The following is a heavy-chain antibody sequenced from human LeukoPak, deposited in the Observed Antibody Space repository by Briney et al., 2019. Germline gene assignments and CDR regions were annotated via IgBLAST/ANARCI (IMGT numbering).Heavy chain of an antibody. J-gene: IGHJ4*02. CDR2: TNHSGST. V-gene: IGHV4-34*01. CDR3: ARESRGPTYYDYVWGSYRYRGVYYFDY. CDR1: GGAFSGYY. Sequence: SETLSLTCAVYGGAFSGYYWSWIRQPPGKGLEWIGETNHSGSTNYNPSLKSRVTISVDTSKNQFSLKLSTVTAADTAVYYCARESRGPTYYDYVWGSYRYRGVYYFDYWGQGTLVTVSS. D-gene: IGHD3-16*02.